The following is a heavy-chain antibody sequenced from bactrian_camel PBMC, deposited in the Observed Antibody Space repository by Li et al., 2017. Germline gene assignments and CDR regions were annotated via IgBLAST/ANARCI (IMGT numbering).Heavy chain of an antibody. CDR3: GASWGITAMMALGRIAHDDFGY. J-gene: IGHJ6*01. CDR2: LYTGGGTP. V-gene: IGHV3S1*01. CDR1: RYGRGC. D-gene: IGHD5*01. Sequence: VQLVESGGGSVQAGGSLRLSCEASRYGRGCMGWFRHFPGKGREGVAVLYTGGGTPHYADSAKGRFTISFDSAEKILYLEMYNLNGEDTALYRCGASWGITAMMALGRIAHDDFGYWGEGTQVTVS.